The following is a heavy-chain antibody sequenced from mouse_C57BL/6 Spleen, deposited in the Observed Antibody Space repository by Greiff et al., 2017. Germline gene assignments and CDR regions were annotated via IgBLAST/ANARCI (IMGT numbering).Heavy chain of an antibody. CDR1: GFSLTSYG. D-gene: IGHD2-1*01. Sequence: QVQLKESGPGLVQPSQSLSITCTVSGFSLTSYGVHWVRQSPGQGLEWLGVIWSGGSTDYNAAFISRLSISKDNSKSQVFFKMNSLQADDTAIYYCARRIYYGNYTAMDYWGQGTSVTVSS. CDR3: ARRIYYGNYTAMDY. V-gene: IGHV2-2*01. J-gene: IGHJ4*01. CDR2: IWSGGST.